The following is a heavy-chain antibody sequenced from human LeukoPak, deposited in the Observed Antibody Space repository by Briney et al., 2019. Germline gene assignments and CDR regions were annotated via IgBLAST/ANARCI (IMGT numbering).Heavy chain of an antibody. CDR1: GYTFTSYG. CDR2: ISAYNGNT. Sequence: ASVKVSCKASGYTFTSYGISWVRQAPGQGLEWMGWISAYNGNTNYAQKLQGRVTMTTDTSTSTAYMELRSLRSDDTAVYYCARRITMIAMGDWFDPRGQGTLVTVSS. D-gene: IGHD3-22*01. CDR3: ARRITMIAMGDWFDP. J-gene: IGHJ5*02. V-gene: IGHV1-18*01.